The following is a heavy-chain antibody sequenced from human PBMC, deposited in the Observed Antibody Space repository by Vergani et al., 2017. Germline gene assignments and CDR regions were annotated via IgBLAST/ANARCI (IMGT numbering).Heavy chain of an antibody. J-gene: IGHJ6*02. Sequence: LEESGGGSVKPGGSLRLSCAASGFKFSDHYMSWIRQAPGKGLEWVSHISPGASTVSHTDSVTGRFTVSRDNDNNSLTLDMTTRRVEDTAVYYCAKNPGISTTRHYYAMDVWGQGTTVTVSS. CDR3: AKNPGISTTRHYYAMDV. CDR1: GFKFSDHY. D-gene: IGHD1-1*01. V-gene: IGHV3-11*04. CDR2: ISPGASTV.